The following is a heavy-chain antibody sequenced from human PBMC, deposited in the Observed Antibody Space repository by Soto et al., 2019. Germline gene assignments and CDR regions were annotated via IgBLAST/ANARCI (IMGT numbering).Heavy chain of an antibody. D-gene: IGHD6-6*01. J-gene: IGHJ6*03. CDR1: GGSFSGYY. CDR3: AREKNSVSSSSFSAQYYYYYMDV. Sequence: SETLSLTCAVYGGSFSGYYWSWTRQPPGKGLEWIGEINHSGSTNYNPSLKSRVTISVDTSKKQFSLKLSSVTAADTAVYYCAREKNSVSSSSFSAQYYYYYMDVWGKGTTVTVS. V-gene: IGHV4-34*01. CDR2: INHSGST.